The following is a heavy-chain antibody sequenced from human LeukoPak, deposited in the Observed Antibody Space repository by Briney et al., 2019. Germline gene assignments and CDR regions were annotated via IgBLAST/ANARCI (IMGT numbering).Heavy chain of an antibody. D-gene: IGHD2-21*01. CDR3: ARVWQDYSGVDY. CDR2: IKQDESEE. Sequence: GGSLRLSCAASGFTFNHHWMSWVRQAPGKGLEWVANIKQDESEEYYADSVKGRFTISGDNAKNSLYLQMNSLRPEDSAMYYCARVWQDYSGVDYWGQGTLVTVSS. CDR1: GFTFNHHW. V-gene: IGHV3-7*03. J-gene: IGHJ4*02.